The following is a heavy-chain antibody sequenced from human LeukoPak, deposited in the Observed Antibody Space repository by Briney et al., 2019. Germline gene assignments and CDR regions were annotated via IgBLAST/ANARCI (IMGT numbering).Heavy chain of an antibody. Sequence: PSETLSLTCTVSGASMSSASYSWGWIRQPPGKGLQWIGTMSYSGSTYYNPSLSLKSRVTISVDTSKKQFSLKLSSVTAADSAVYYCAVGTGYSGYLAGYWGQGTLVTVSS. J-gene: IGHJ4*02. D-gene: IGHD5-12*01. CDR1: GASMSSASYS. CDR3: AVGTGYSGYLAGY. CDR2: MSYSGST. V-gene: IGHV4-39*01.